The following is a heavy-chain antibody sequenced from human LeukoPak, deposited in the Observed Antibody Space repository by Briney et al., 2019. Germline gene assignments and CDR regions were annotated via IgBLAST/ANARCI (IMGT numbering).Heavy chain of an antibody. D-gene: IGHD3-9*01. V-gene: IGHV1-69*13. J-gene: IGHJ5*02. Sequence: SVTVSCKASGGTSISYAISWVRQAPGQGLEWMGGIIPIFGTANYAQKFQGRVTITADESTSTAYMELSSLRSEDTAVYYCARDPGGFDWLLRYNWFDRWGQGTLVTVSS. CDR3: ARDPGGFDWLLRYNWFDR. CDR2: IIPIFGTA. CDR1: GGTSISYA.